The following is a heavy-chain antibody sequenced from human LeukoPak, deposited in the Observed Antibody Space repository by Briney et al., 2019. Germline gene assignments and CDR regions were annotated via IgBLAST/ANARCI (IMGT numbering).Heavy chain of an antibody. Sequence: ASVKVSCKASGYTFTGYYMHWVRQAPGQGLEWMGRINPNSGSTNYAQKFKGRVTMTRDTSISTAYMELSRLRSDDTAVYYCARAMVRGVITPDYWGQGTLVTVSS. CDR1: GYTFTGYY. CDR3: ARAMVRGVITPDY. J-gene: IGHJ4*02. CDR2: INPNSGST. D-gene: IGHD3-10*01. V-gene: IGHV1-2*06.